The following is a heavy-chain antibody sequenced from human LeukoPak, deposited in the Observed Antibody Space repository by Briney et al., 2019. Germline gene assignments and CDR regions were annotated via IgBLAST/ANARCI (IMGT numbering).Heavy chain of an antibody. CDR1: GFTFSSYA. V-gene: IGHV3-23*01. CDR3: AKALRGDGYNASDM. CDR2: ITTSGGRT. D-gene: IGHD5-24*01. J-gene: IGHJ3*02. Sequence: GGSLRLSCAASGFTFSSYAMSWVRQAPGKGLEWVSSITTSGGRTNYADSVKGRFTISRDNSKNTLYLQMNSLRAEDTAVYYCAKALRGDGYNASDMWGQRTMVTVSS.